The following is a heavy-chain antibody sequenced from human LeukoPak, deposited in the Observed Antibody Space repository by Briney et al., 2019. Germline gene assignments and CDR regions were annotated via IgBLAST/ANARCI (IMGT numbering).Heavy chain of an antibody. D-gene: IGHD7-27*01. CDR3: TRSPLSGDPINYFDY. V-gene: IGHV3-23*01. CDR1: GFTFSSYG. Sequence: GGSLRLSCAASGFTFSSYGMSWVRQAPGKGLKWVSAISGSGGSTYYADSVKGRFTISRDNSKNTLYLQMNSLKIEDTAVYYCTRSPLSGDPINYFDYWGQGTLVTVSS. J-gene: IGHJ4*02. CDR2: ISGSGGST.